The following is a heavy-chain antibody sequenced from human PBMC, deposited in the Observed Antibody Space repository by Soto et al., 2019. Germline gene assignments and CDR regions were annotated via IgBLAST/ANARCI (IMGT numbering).Heavy chain of an antibody. CDR3: ARTSHYDSSGYYDAFDV. J-gene: IGHJ3*01. CDR2: IYPGDSDI. Sequence: GESLKISCKGSGYIFTNYWIGWVRQMPGKGLEWMGIIYPGDSDIRFSPSFQGQVTISADKSINTAYLQWSSLMASDTAMYYCARTSHYDSSGYYDAFDVWGQGTMVTVSS. CDR1: GYIFTNYW. D-gene: IGHD3-22*01. V-gene: IGHV5-51*01.